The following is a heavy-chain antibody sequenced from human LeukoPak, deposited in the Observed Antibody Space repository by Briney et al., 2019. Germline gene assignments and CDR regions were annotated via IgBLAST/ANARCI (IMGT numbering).Heavy chain of an antibody. V-gene: IGHV3-23*01. Sequence: PGGSLRLSCGASGFTFSSYAMTWVRQAPGKGLEWVSAISGTGGYTHYTDSVKGRFTISRDNSKNTLYLQMNSLRAEDTAVYYWASGGWLDYWGQGTRVTVST. D-gene: IGHD6-19*01. CDR1: GFTFSSYA. CDR2: ISGTGGYT. J-gene: IGHJ4*02. CDR3: ASGGWLDY.